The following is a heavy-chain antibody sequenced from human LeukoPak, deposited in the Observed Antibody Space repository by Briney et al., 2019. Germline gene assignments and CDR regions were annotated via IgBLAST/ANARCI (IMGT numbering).Heavy chain of an antibody. CDR1: GGSISSYY. D-gene: IGHD4-17*01. CDR3: ARGPHYGDGNYFFHMDV. V-gene: IGHV4-4*08. Sequence: SETLSLTRTVSGGSISSYYWSWIRQPPGKGLEWIGRIYTSGSTNYNPSLKSRVTISVDTSKNQFSLKLSSVTAADTAVYYCARGPHYGDGNYFFHMDVWGKGTTVTISS. J-gene: IGHJ6*03. CDR2: IYTSGST.